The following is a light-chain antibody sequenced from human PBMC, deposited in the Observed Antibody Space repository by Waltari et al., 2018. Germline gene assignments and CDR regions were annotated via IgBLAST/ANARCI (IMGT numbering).Light chain of an antibody. CDR1: PSVRKY. CDR2: DTS. V-gene: IGKV3-11*01. J-gene: IGKJ4*02. Sequence: IVLTQSPATLSLSPGERAPPSCRARPSVRKYLAWYQQKPGQAPRLLIYDTSNRETGVPARFTGSGSGTDFALTISNVEPEDFAVYYCQQRNDWPLTFGGGTKVEIK. CDR3: QQRNDWPLT.